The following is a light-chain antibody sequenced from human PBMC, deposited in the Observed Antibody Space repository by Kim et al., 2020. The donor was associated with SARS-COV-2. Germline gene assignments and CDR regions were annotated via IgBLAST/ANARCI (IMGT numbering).Light chain of an antibody. Sequence: WPPGERATRACRASLSVGTNFAWNKKTPGQAPGFLIVDVSNRATGIRARFMGSGSGTDFTLTIGSLELEDFAVYYCQQRSHWPSTFGGGAKVDIK. CDR3: QQRSHWPST. J-gene: IGKJ4*01. CDR2: DVS. V-gene: IGKV3-11*01. CDR1: LSVGTN.